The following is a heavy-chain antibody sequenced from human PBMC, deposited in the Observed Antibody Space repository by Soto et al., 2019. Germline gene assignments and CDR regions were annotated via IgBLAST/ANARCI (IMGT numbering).Heavy chain of an antibody. CDR2: IYYSGST. CDR3: ARGWFGHLDY. CDR1: GGSISSYY. D-gene: IGHD3-10*01. V-gene: IGHV4-59*08. J-gene: IGHJ4*02. Sequence: QVQLQESGPGLVKPSETLSLTCTVSGGSISSYYWSWIRQPPGKGLEWIGYIYYSGSTNYNPSLKSRVTISVDTSKNQFSLKLSSVTAADTAVYYCARGWFGHLDYWGQGTLVTVSS.